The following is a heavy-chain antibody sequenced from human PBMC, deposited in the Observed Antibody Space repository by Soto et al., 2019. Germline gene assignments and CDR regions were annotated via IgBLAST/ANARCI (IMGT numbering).Heavy chain of an antibody. CDR1: GFSLSTSGMG. CDR2: IYWDDDK. J-gene: IGHJ4*02. Sequence: QITLKESGPPLVKPAQTLTLTCTFSGFSLSTSGMGVGWIRQPPGKALECLGLIYWDDDKRYSPSLKSRLTITKDTSKNQVVLTMTNVDPVDTATYFCAHSNFDYWGQGTLVTVSS. V-gene: IGHV2-5*02. CDR3: AHSNFDY.